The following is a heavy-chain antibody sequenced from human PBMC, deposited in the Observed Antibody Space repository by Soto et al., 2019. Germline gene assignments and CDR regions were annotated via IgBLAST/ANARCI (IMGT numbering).Heavy chain of an antibody. CDR1: EYTFTSYD. Sequence: GASVKVSGKASEYTFTSYDINWLKQATGQGLEWMGWMNPNSGNTGYAQKLQGRVTMTRNTSISTAYMELSSLRSEDTAVYYCARVWGWNYLEGSSGMDVWGQGTTVTVSS. CDR3: ARVWGWNYLEGSSGMDV. J-gene: IGHJ6*02. CDR2: MNPNSGNT. V-gene: IGHV1-8*01. D-gene: IGHD1-7*01.